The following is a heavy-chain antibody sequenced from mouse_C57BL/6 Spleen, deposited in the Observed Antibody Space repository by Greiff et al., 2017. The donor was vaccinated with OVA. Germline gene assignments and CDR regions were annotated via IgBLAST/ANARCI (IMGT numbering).Heavy chain of an antibody. Sequence: EVQVVESGPELVKPGASVKIPCKASGYTFTDYNMDWVKQSHGKSLEWIGDINPNNGGTIYNQKFKGKATLTVDKSSSTAYMELRSLTSEDTAVYYCTRGGYYGSPFAYWGQGTLVTVSA. V-gene: IGHV1-18*01. CDR3: TRGGYYGSPFAY. D-gene: IGHD1-1*01. J-gene: IGHJ3*01. CDR1: GYTFTDYN. CDR2: INPNNGGT.